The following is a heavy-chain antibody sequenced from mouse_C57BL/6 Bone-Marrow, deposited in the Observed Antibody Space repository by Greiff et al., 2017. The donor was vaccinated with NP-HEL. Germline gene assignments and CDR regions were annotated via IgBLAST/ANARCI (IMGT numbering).Heavy chain of an antibody. CDR2: INPGSGGT. J-gene: IGHJ1*03. V-gene: IGHV1-54*01. CDR1: GYAFTNYL. Sequence: LQESGAELVRPGTSVKVSCKASGYAFTNYLIEWVKQRPGQGLEWIGVINPGSGGTNYTEKFKGKATLTADKSSSTAYMQLSSLTSEDAAVYFCARRGYGSSHWYFDVWGTGTTVTVSS. CDR3: ARRGYGSSHWYFDV. D-gene: IGHD1-1*01.